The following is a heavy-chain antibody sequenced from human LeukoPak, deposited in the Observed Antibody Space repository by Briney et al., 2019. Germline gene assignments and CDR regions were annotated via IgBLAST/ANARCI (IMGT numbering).Heavy chain of an antibody. CDR1: GFTFSSYD. J-gene: IGHJ3*02. CDR3: AREDCSSTSCHAAFDI. Sequence: GGSLRLSCAASGFTFSSYDMHWVRQATGKGLEWVSAIGTAGDTYYPGSVKGRFTISRDNAKNSLYLQMNSLRAEDTAVYYCAREDCSSTSCHAAFDIWGQGTMVTVSS. V-gene: IGHV3-13*01. D-gene: IGHD2-2*01. CDR2: IGTAGDT.